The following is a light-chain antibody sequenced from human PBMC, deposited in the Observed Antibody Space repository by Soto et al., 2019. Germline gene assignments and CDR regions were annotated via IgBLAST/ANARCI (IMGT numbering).Light chain of an antibody. CDR3: QQFGSSPLFT. J-gene: IGKJ3*01. V-gene: IGKV3-20*01. CDR1: QSVSSSY. CDR2: GAS. Sequence: EIVLTQSPGTLSLSPGERATLSCRASQSVSSSYLAWYQQKPGQAPRLLIYGASSRATGIPDRFSGSGSGTDFPLTISRLEPEDFAVYYCQQFGSSPLFTFGPGNKVDAK.